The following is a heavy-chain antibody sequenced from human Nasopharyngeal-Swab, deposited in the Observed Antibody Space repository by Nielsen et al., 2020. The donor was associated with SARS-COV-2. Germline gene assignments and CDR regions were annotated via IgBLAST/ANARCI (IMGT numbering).Heavy chain of an antibody. CDR3: ARGSFSSSWDLFDY. J-gene: IGHJ4*02. CDR1: GDSVSSNSAA. D-gene: IGHD6-13*01. CDR2: TYYRSKWYN. Sequence: SETLSLTCAISGDSVSSNSAAWNWIRQSPSRGLEWLGRTYYRSKWYNDYAVSVKSRITINPDTSKNQFSPQLNSVTPEDTAVYYCARGSFSSSWDLFDYWGQGTLVTVSS. V-gene: IGHV6-1*01.